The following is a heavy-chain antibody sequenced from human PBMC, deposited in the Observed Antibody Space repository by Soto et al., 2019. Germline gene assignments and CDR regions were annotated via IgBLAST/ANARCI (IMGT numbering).Heavy chain of an antibody. D-gene: IGHD2-15*01. CDR1: GFTFSSYW. CDR2: INSDGSST. V-gene: IGHV3-74*01. Sequence: PGVSLRLSCSASGFTFSSYWMHWVRQAPXKGLVWVSRINSDGSSTSYADSVKGRFTISRDNAKNTLYLQMNSLRAEDTAVYYCARVYCYCDGCYRLEHCVQGT. CDR3: ARVYCYCDGCYRLEH. J-gene: IGHJ4*02.